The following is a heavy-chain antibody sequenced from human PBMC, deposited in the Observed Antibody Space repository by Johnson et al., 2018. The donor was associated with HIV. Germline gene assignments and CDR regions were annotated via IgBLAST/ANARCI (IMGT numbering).Heavy chain of an antibody. Sequence: QVQLVESGGGVVRPGGSLRLSCAASGFTFDDYGMSWVRQAPGKGLEWVAVISYDGSNKYYADSVKGRFTISRDNPRNTLYLQMNGLRAEETAVYYCAKGPDQLQSDAFDVWGQGTMVTVSS. CDR1: GFTFDDYG. D-gene: IGHD4-11*01. V-gene: IGHV3-30*18. CDR3: AKGPDQLQSDAFDV. J-gene: IGHJ3*01. CDR2: ISYDGSNK.